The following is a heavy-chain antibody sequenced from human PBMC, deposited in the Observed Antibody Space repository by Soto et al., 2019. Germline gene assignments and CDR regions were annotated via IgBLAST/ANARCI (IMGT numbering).Heavy chain of an antibody. D-gene: IGHD3-16*01. J-gene: IGHJ6*02. CDR1: GYTFTSRW. CDR3: ARVHYYVWGRQTFYYYYGMDV. Sequence: PGESLKISCKGSGYTFTSRWIAWVRQMPGKGLEWMGIVYPGDSDTRYSPSFQGQVTISVDKSNSTAHLKWSSLKASDTAMYYCARVHYYVWGRQTFYYYYGMDVWGQGTTVTVSS. V-gene: IGHV5-51*01. CDR2: VYPGDSDT.